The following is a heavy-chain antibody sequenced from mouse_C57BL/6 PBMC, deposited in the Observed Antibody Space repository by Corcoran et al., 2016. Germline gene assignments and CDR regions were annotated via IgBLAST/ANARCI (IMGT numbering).Heavy chain of an antibody. V-gene: IGHV3-6*01. CDR1: GYSITSGYY. Sequence: DLQLQESGPGLVKPSQSLSLTCSVTGYSITSGYYCNWIRQFPGNKLEWMGYISYDGSNNYNPSLKNRISITRDTSKNQFFLKLNSVTTEDTATYYCARDHYGYFDVWGTGTTVTVSS. J-gene: IGHJ1*03. CDR3: ARDHYGYFDV. CDR2: ISYDGSN.